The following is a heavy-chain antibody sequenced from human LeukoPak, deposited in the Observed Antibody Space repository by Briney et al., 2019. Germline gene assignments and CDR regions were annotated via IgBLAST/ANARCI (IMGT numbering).Heavy chain of an antibody. J-gene: IGHJ4*02. V-gene: IGHV1-18*01. Sequence: GASVKVSCKASGYTFTSYGISWVRQAPGQGLEWMGWISAYNGNTNYAQKLQGRVTMTTDTSTSTAYMELRSLRSDDTAVYYCARVKYSIGWYGGSPTDFDYWGQGTLVTVSS. D-gene: IGHD6-19*01. CDR1: GYTFTSYG. CDR3: ARVKYSIGWYGGSPTDFDY. CDR2: ISAYNGNT.